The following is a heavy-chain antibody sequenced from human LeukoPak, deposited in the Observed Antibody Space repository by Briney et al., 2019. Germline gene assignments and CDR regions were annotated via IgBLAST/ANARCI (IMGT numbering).Heavy chain of an antibody. D-gene: IGHD2-15*01. CDR3: ARDGSPWDYYYYYMDV. V-gene: IGHV3-30-3*01. CDR1: GFTFSSYA. CDR2: ISYDGSNK. J-gene: IGHJ6*03. Sequence: GGSLRLSCAASGFTFSSYAMHWVRQAPGKGLEWVAVISYDGSNKYYADSVKGRFTISRDNSKNTLYRQMNSLRAEDTAVYYCARDGSPWDYYYYYMDVWGKGTTVTVSS.